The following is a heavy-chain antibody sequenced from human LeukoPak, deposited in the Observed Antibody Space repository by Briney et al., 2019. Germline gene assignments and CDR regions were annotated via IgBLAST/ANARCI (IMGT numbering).Heavy chain of an antibody. CDR2: ITSSSMYI. CDR1: GFTFSSYS. J-gene: IGHJ4*02. D-gene: IGHD5-18*01. CDR3: ARDLLLDS. V-gene: IGHV3-21*04. Sequence: GGSLRLSCAASGFTFSSYSMNWVRQAPGKGLEWVSSITSSSMYIYYADSMKGRFTISRDNAKSSLYLQMNSLRAEDTAVYYCARDLLLDSWGQGTLVTVSS.